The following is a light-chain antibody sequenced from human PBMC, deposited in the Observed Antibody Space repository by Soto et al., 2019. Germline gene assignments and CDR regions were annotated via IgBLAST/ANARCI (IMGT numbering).Light chain of an antibody. CDR3: NSHTRSNTLVV. Sequence: QSALTQPASVSGSPGQSITISCTGTSSDVGDYKYVSWYQHHPGKAPKLMIYDVDNRPSGVPSRFSGSKSGNTATLTISGLQPEDEADYFCNSHTRSNTLVVFGGGTQLTVL. CDR2: DVD. J-gene: IGLJ2*01. V-gene: IGLV2-14*01. CDR1: SSDVGDYKY.